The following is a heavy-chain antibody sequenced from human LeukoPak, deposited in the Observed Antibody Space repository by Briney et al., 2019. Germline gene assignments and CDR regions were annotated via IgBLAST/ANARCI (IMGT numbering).Heavy chain of an antibody. Sequence: ASVKVSWKASGGTFSSYAISWVRQAPGQGLEWMGGIIPIFGTANYAQKFQGRVTITADESTSTAYMELSSLRSEDTAVYYCARSKDIVVVVAASFDYWGQGTLVTVSS. CDR1: GGTFSSYA. D-gene: IGHD2-15*01. J-gene: IGHJ4*02. CDR2: IIPIFGTA. CDR3: ARSKDIVVVVAASFDY. V-gene: IGHV1-69*01.